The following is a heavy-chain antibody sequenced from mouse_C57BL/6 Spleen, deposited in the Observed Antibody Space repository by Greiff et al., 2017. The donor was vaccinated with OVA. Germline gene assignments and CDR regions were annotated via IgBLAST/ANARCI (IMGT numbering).Heavy chain of an antibody. CDR3: TGGLFYAMDD. CDR1: GFTFSNYW. CDR2: IRLKSDNYAT. J-gene: IGHJ4*01. V-gene: IGHV6-3*01. Sequence: EVKLMESGGGLVQPGGSMKLSCVASGFTFSNYWMNWVRQSPEKGLEWVAQIRLKSDNYATHYAESVKGRFTISRDDSKSSVYLQMNNLRAEDTGIYYCTGGLFYAMDDWGQGTSVTVSS.